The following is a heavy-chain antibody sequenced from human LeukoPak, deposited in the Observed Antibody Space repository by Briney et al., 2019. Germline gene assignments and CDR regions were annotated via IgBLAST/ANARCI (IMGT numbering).Heavy chain of an antibody. D-gene: IGHD4-17*01. CDR3: AKAGATVTTMWPVVDYYYMDV. J-gene: IGHJ6*03. CDR2: ISGSGGST. Sequence: TGGSLRLSCAASGFTFSSYAMSWVRQAPGKGLEWVSAISGSGGSTYYADSVKGRFTISRDNSKNTLYLQMNSLRAEDTAVYYCAKAGATVTTMWPVVDYYYMDVWGKGTTVTVSS. CDR1: GFTFSSYA. V-gene: IGHV3-23*01.